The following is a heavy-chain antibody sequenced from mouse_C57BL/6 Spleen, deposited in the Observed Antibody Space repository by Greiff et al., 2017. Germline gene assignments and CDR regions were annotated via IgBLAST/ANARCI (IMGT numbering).Heavy chain of an antibody. V-gene: IGHV2-6*01. CDR2: IWGVGST. CDR3: ASDYYGSSYVPFAY. D-gene: IGHD1-1*01. J-gene: IGHJ3*01. Sequence: VQLVESGPGLVAPSQSLSITCTVSGFSLTSYGVDWVRQSPGKGLEWLGVIWGVGSTNYNSALKSRLSISKDNSKSQVFLKMNSLQTDDTAMYYCASDYYGSSYVPFAYWGQGTLVTVSA. CDR1: GFSLTSYG.